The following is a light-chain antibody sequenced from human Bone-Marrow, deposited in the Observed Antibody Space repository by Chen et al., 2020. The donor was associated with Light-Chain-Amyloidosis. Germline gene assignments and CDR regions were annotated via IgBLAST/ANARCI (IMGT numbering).Light chain of an antibody. J-gene: IGLJ3*02. CDR2: DDS. V-gene: IGLV3-21*02. Sequence: SYVLTQPSSVSVAPGQTATTGCGRNNIGSTSVHWYQQTPGQAPLLVVYDDSDRPSGIPERLSGSNSGNTATLTISRVEAGDEADYYCQVWDRSSDRPVFGGGTKLTVL. CDR3: QVWDRSSDRPV. CDR1: NIGSTS.